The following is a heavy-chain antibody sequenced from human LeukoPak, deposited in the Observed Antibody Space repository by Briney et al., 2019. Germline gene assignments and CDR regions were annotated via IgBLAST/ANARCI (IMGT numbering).Heavy chain of an antibody. J-gene: IGHJ3*02. V-gene: IGHV1-69*05. CDR3: ARDGSGGYYDSSGHPHDAFDI. D-gene: IGHD3-22*01. CDR2: IIPIFGTA. CDR1: GGTFSSYA. Sequence: GASVKVSCKASGGTFSSYAISWVRQAPGQGLEWMGGIIPIFGTANYAQKFQGRVTITTDESTSTAYMELSSLRSEDTAEYYCARDGSGGYYDSSGHPHDAFDIWGQGTMVTVSS.